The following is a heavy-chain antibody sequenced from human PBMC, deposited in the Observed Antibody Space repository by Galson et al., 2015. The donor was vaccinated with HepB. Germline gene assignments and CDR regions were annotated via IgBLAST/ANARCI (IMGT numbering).Heavy chain of an antibody. CDR1: GFTFSSYG. J-gene: IGHJ3*02. Sequence: LRLSCAASGFTFSSYGMHWVRQAPGKGLEWVAVIWYDGSNKYYADSVKGRFTISRDNSKNTLYLQMNSLRAEDTAVYSSGRADAFDIWGQGTMVTVSS. V-gene: IGHV3-33*01. CDR2: IWYDGSNK. CDR3: GRADAFDI.